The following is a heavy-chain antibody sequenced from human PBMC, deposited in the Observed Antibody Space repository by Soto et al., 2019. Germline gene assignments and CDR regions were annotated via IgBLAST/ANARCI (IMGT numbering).Heavy chain of an antibody. CDR1: GFTFSSYS. Sequence: VGSLRLSCAASGFTFSSYSMNWVRQAPGKGLEWVSSISSSSSYIYYADSVEGRFTISRDNAKNSLYLQMNSLRAEDTAVYYCARSRGVAVAAEYYFDYWGQGTLVTVSS. J-gene: IGHJ4*02. D-gene: IGHD6-19*01. CDR2: ISSSSSYI. V-gene: IGHV3-21*01. CDR3: ARSRGVAVAAEYYFDY.